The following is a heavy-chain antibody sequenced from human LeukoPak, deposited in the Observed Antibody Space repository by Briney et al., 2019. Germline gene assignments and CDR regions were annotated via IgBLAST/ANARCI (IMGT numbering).Heavy chain of an antibody. V-gene: IGHV4-39*02. Sequence: PSETLSLTCTVSGGSFSGTNFYWGWVRQPPGKGLEWIGSFYYSGSTYCNPSLKSRVTISVDTSKKQLSLKLSSVTAADTAVYYCARDRYSYGYGFRYFDYWGQGTLVTVSS. D-gene: IGHD5-18*01. CDR3: ARDRYSYGYGFRYFDY. CDR1: GGSFSGTNFY. CDR2: FYYSGST. J-gene: IGHJ4*02.